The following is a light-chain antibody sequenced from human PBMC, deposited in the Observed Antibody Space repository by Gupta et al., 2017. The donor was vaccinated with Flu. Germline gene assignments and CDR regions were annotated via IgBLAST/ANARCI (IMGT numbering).Light chain of an antibody. J-gene: IGLJ3*02. CDR1: SGPVSTTYF. CDR3: VTYTGRGVSV. CDR2: NTD. Sequence: QTMVTQDPSFSVSPGGTVTLTCGLTSGPVSTTYFPSWYQQIPGHAPRPLSENTDTRYSGVQYRVDGYMLGDTAALTITGPQAEDESYYYCVTYTGRGVSVFGGGTKLTVL. V-gene: IGLV8-61*01.